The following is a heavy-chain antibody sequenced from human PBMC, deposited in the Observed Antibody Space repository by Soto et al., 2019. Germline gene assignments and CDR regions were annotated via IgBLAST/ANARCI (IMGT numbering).Heavy chain of an antibody. D-gene: IGHD6-13*01. J-gene: IGHJ5*02. V-gene: IGHV2-5*02. CDR3: AHNIAWEQQLPQHNWFDP. CDR2: IYWDDDK. CDR1: GFSLSTSGVG. Sequence: QITLKESGPTLVKPTQTLTLTCTFSGFSLSTSGVGVGWIRQPPGKALEWLALIYWDDDKRYSPSLKSRLTITKDTSKNQVVLTMTNMDPVDTATYYCAHNIAWEQQLPQHNWFDPWGQGTLVTVSS.